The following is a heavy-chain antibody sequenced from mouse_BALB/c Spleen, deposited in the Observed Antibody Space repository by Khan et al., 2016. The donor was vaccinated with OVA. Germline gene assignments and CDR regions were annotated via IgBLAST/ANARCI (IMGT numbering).Heavy chain of an antibody. Sequence: EVKLMESGGGLVKPGGSLKLSCAASGFTFSNYAMSWVRQTPEKRLKWVATISSGGSYTYFPDSVQGRFTISRDNAKNTLSLQMSSLRSEATAIYYCARELVTTVVATPFAYWGQGTLVTVSA. CDR3: ARELVTTVVATPFAY. CDR1: GFTFSNYA. D-gene: IGHD1-1*01. CDR2: ISSGGSYT. J-gene: IGHJ3*01. V-gene: IGHV5-9-3*01.